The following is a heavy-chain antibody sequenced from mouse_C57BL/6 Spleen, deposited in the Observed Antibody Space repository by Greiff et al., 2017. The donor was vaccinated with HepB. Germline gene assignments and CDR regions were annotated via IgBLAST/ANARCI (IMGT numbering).Heavy chain of an antibody. CDR3: AGSNYYYAMDY. CDR1: GYTFTSYW. Sequence: VKLQQPGAELVRPGSSVKLSCKASGYTFTSYWMHWVKQRPIQGLEWIGNIDPSDSETHYNQKFKDKATLTVDKASSTAYMKLSSLTSEDSAVYYCAGSNYYYAMDYWGQGTSVTVSS. CDR2: IDPSDSET. J-gene: IGHJ4*01. D-gene: IGHD2-5*01. V-gene: IGHV1-52*01.